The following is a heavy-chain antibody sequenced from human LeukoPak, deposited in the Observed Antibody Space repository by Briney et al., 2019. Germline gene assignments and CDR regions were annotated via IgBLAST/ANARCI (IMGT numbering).Heavy chain of an antibody. CDR2: IYHSGST. CDR1: GYSISSGYY. V-gene: IGHV4-38-2*02. Sequence: SETLSLTCTVSGYSISSGYYWGWIRQPPGKGLEWIGSIYHSGSTNYNPSLKSRVTISVDTSKNQFSLKLSSVTAADTAVYYCARLAARPVSLYMDVWGKGTTVTVSS. D-gene: IGHD6-6*01. CDR3: ARLAARPVSLYMDV. J-gene: IGHJ6*03.